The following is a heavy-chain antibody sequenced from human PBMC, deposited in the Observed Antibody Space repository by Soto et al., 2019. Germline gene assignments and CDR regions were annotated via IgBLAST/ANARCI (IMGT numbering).Heavy chain of an antibody. V-gene: IGHV4-30-4*01. Sequence: SETLSLTCTVSGGSISSGNYYWSWIRQPPGKGLEWIGFISYSGSTYYNLSLKSRITISVDTSKNQFSLNLSFVTAADTAVYYCARSREYCSSTISCYLGSWFDPWGQGTLVTVSS. D-gene: IGHD2-2*01. CDR2: ISYSGST. CDR1: GGSISSGNYY. CDR3: ARSREYCSSTISCYLGSWFDP. J-gene: IGHJ5*02.